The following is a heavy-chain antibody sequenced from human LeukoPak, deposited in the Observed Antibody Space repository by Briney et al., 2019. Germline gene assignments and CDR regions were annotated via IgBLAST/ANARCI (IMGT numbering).Heavy chain of an antibody. Sequence: GGSLRLSCAGSGFMFSNYWMTWVRQAPGKGLEWVANIKQDGSEKYYVDSVKGRFTISRDNAKNSLYLQMNSLRAEDTAVYYCAREGDTYYHVAYWGQGTLVTVSS. D-gene: IGHD3-22*01. CDR2: IKQDGSEK. J-gene: IGHJ4*02. CDR1: GFMFSNYW. V-gene: IGHV3-7*01. CDR3: AREGDTYYHVAY.